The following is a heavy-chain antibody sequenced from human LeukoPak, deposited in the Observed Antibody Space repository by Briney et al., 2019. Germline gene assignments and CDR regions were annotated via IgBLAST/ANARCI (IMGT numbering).Heavy chain of an antibody. CDR1: GVTISSYY. J-gene: IGHJ4*02. CDR3: ARQGYSAYEILDY. D-gene: IGHD5-12*01. CDR2: IYYSGST. V-gene: IGHV4-59*08. Sequence: SETLTLTCTVSGVTISSYYWSWIRQPPGKGLEWIGYIYYSGSTNYNPSLKSPVTISVDTSKNQFSLKLSSVTAADTAVYYCARQGYSAYEILDYWGQGTLVTVSS.